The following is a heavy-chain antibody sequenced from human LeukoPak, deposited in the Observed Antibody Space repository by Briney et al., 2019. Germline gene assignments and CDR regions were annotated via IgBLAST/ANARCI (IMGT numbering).Heavy chain of an antibody. CDR3: ERDHDVWVAPYFDY. D-gene: IGHD5-12*01. Sequence: SETLSLTCTVSGYSITTGYFWAWIRQPPGKGLEWIGSISHGAGTYYSPSLKSRVTMSLDTSKNQFSVNLNSVTAADTAVYYCERDHDVWVAPYFDYWGQGNLVSVSP. V-gene: IGHV4-38-2*02. J-gene: IGHJ4*02. CDR2: ISHGAGT. CDR1: GYSITTGYF.